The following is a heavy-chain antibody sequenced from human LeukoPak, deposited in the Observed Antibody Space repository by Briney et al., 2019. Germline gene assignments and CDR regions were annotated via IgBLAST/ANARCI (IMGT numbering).Heavy chain of an antibody. D-gene: IGHD3-10*01. J-gene: IGHJ4*02. Sequence: GGSLRLSCAASGFTFSSYGMHWVRQAPGKGLEWVADIWYDGSNKYYADSVTGRFTISRDNSKNTLYLQMNSLRAEDTAVYYCARDRVVRGVKEYFDYWGQGTLVTVSS. V-gene: IGHV3-33*01. CDR1: GFTFSSYG. CDR3: ARDRVVRGVKEYFDY. CDR2: IWYDGSNK.